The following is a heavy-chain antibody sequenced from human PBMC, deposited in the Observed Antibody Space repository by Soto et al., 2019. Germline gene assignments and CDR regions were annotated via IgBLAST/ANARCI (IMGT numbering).Heavy chain of an antibody. D-gene: IGHD6-13*01. CDR2: IYPGDSDT. CDR1: GYSFTSYW. Sequence: PGESLKISCKGSGYSFTSYWIGWVRQMPGKGLECMGVIYPGDSDTGYSPSFQGQVTISADKSISTAYLQWSSLKASDTAMYYCARTAAAGKNYYGVDVWGQGTTVTVSS. V-gene: IGHV5-51*01. J-gene: IGHJ6*02. CDR3: ARTAAAGKNYYGVDV.